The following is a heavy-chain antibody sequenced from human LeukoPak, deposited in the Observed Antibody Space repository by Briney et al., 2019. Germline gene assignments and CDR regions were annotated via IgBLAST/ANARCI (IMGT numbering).Heavy chain of an antibody. Sequence: PGGSLRLSCAASGFTFSSFSMNWVRQAPGKGLEWVSSISSSSDYIYYADSVKGRFTISGDNAKNSLYLQMNRLRVEDTAVYYCARDPNQIAPWGQGTLVTVSS. V-gene: IGHV3-21*01. CDR2: ISSSSDYI. D-gene: IGHD1-14*01. CDR1: GFTFSSFS. J-gene: IGHJ5*02. CDR3: ARDPNQIAP.